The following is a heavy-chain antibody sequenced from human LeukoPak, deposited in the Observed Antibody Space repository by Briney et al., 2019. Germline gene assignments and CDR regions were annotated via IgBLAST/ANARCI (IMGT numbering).Heavy chain of an antibody. J-gene: IGHJ5*02. CDR1: GDSVSSNSAA. Sequence: SQTLSLTCAISGDSVSSNSAAWNWIRQSPSRGLEWLGRTYYRSKWYNDYAVSVKSRITINPDTSKNQFSLQLNSVTPEDTAVYYCVRVGGPIRYCSGGSCYDFDWFDPWGQGTLVTVSS. CDR3: VRVGGPIRYCSGGSCYDFDWFDP. D-gene: IGHD2-15*01. CDR2: TYYRSKWYN. V-gene: IGHV6-1*01.